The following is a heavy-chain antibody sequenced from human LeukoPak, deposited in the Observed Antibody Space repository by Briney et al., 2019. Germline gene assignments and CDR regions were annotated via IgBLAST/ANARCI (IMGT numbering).Heavy chain of an antibody. CDR2: MNPNSGNT. CDR3: ARARRSSSLYYYYYYMDV. D-gene: IGHD6-6*01. J-gene: IGHJ6*03. CDR1: GYTFTSYD. Sequence: GASVKVSCKASGYTFTSYDINWVRQATGQGLEWMGWMNPNSGNTGYAQKFQGRVTITRNTSISTAYMELSSLRSEDTAVYYCARARRSSSLYYYYYYMDVWGKGTTVTVSS. V-gene: IGHV1-8*03.